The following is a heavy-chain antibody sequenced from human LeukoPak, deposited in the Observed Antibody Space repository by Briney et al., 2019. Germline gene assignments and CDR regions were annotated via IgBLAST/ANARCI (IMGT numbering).Heavy chain of an antibody. J-gene: IGHJ4*02. CDR1: GYTFTGYY. CDR2: INPNSGGT. V-gene: IGHV1-2*02. Sequence: ASVKVSCKASGYTFTGYYMHWVRQAPGQGLEWMGWINPNSGGTNYAQKFQGRVTMTRDTSISTAYMELSRLRSEDTAVYYCARVRAVAGGYYFDYWGQGTLVTVSS. CDR3: ARVRAVAGGYYFDY. D-gene: IGHD6-19*01.